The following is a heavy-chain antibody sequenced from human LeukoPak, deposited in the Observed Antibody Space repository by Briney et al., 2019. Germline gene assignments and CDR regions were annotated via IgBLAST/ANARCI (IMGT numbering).Heavy chain of an antibody. D-gene: IGHD3-9*01. CDR2: ISYDGSNK. CDR1: GFNFSRYG. Sequence: GGSLRLSCAASGFNFSRYGMHWVRQAPGKGLEWVAIISYDGSNKYYADSVKGRFTISRDNSKNTLYLQMNSLRAEDTAVYYCAKALRYFDWLFLDCWGQGTLVTVSS. V-gene: IGHV3-30*18. J-gene: IGHJ4*02. CDR3: AKALRYFDWLFLDC.